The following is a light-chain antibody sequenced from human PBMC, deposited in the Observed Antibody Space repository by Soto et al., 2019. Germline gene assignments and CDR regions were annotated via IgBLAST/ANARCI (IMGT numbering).Light chain of an antibody. Sequence: QSALTQPASVSGSPGQSITISCTGTSSDVGAYEFVSWYQQDPGKAPKLIIYNVNNRPSGVSDRFSASKSGNTASLTISGLQAEDEADYYCCSYTSTNTRVFGGGTKLTVL. CDR1: SSDVGAYEF. V-gene: IGLV2-14*01. CDR2: NVN. J-gene: IGLJ2*01. CDR3: CSYTSTNTRV.